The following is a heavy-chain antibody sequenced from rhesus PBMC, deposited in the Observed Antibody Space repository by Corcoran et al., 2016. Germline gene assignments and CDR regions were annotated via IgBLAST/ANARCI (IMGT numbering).Heavy chain of an antibody. CDR1: GGSISSSY. V-gene: IGHV4-169*01. D-gene: IGHD6-31*01. CDR2: IYGSGSST. CDR3: ATIYSSGWLYFDY. J-gene: IGHJ4*01. Sequence: QLQLQESGPGLVKPSETLSVTCAVSGGSISSSYWSWIRQAPGKGLEWIGYIYGSGSSTNYNPSLKSRVTLSVDTSKNQRSLKLSSVTAADTAVYYCATIYSSGWLYFDYWGQGVLVTVSS.